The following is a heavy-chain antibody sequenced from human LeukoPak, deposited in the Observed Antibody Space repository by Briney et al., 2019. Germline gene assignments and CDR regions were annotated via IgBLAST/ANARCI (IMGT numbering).Heavy chain of an antibody. Sequence: SVKVSCKASGGTFSSYAISWVRQAPGQGLEWMGRIIPIFGIANYAQKFQGRVTITADKSTSTAYMELSSLRSEDTAVYYCAPDSAYGDYGGAWFDPWGQGTLVTVSS. CDR2: IIPIFGIA. CDR1: GGTFSSYA. V-gene: IGHV1-69*04. CDR3: APDSAYGDYGGAWFDP. D-gene: IGHD4-17*01. J-gene: IGHJ5*02.